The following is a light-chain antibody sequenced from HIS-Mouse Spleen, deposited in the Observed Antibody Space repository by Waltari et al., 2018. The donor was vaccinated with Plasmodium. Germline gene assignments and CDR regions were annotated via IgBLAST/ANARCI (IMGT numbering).Light chain of an antibody. CDR3: QQFNSYPQGT. J-gene: IGKJ5*01. Sequence: AIQLTQSPSSLSASVGDRVTITCRASQGISSALAWYQQKPGKAPKLLIYDASSLESVVPSRFSGSGSGTDFTLIISSLQPEDFATYYCQQFNSYPQGTFGQGTRLEIK. CDR2: DAS. V-gene: IGKV1-13*02. CDR1: QGISSA.